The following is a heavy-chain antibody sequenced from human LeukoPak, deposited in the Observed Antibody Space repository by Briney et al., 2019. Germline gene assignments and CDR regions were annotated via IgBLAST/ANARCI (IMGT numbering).Heavy chain of an antibody. CDR3: TTELRGSNGYYYFDY. CDR1: GFTFNTAW. CDR2: FKSKTDGGTT. Sequence: PGGSLRLSCAASGFTFNTAWMSWVRQAPGKAMEWVGRFKSKTDGGTTDYAAPVKGRLTISRDDSKTTLYLQMNSLKTEDTAVYYCTTELRGSNGYYYFDYWGQGTLVTVSS. V-gene: IGHV3-15*01. D-gene: IGHD3-22*01. J-gene: IGHJ4*02.